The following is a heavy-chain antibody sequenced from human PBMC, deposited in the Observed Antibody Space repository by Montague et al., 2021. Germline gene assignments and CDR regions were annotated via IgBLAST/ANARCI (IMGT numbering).Heavy chain of an antibody. CDR3: AKEEEYCSGDSCYIDY. Sequence: SLSLSWAASGFTFSSYAMSWVRQAPGKGLEWVSAISGSGGSTYYADSVKGRFTISRDNSKNTLYLQMNSLRAEDTAVYSCAKEEEYCSGDSCYIDYWGQGTLVTVSS. V-gene: IGHV3-23*01. J-gene: IGHJ4*02. CDR1: GFTFSSYA. CDR2: ISGSGGST. D-gene: IGHD2-15*01.